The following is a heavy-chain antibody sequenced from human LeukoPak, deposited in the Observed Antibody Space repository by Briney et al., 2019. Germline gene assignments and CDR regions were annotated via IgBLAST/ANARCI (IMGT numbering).Heavy chain of an antibody. CDR3: ARVGLGPNLNWFDP. V-gene: IGHV1-8*03. CDR2: ISAYNGNT. D-gene: IGHD3-16*01. Sequence: ASVKVSCKASGYTFTSYGISWVRQAPGQGLEWMGWISAYNGNTGYAQKFQGRVTITRNTSISTAYMELSSLRSGDTAVYYCARVGLGPNLNWFDPWGQGTLVTVSS. J-gene: IGHJ5*02. CDR1: GYTFTSYG.